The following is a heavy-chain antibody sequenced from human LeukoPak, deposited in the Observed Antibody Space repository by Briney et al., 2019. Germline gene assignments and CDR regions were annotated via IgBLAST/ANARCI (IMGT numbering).Heavy chain of an antibody. CDR3: ARDLGSSWYY. J-gene: IGHJ4*02. CDR2: IYSGGST. CDR1: GFTVSSNY. D-gene: IGHD6-13*01. V-gene: IGHV3-66*01. Sequence: GGSLRLSCAASGFTVSSNYMSWVRQAPRKGLEWVSVIYSGGSTYYADSVKGRFTVSRDNSKNTLYLQMNSLRVEETAVYYCARDLGSSWYYWGQGTLVTVSS.